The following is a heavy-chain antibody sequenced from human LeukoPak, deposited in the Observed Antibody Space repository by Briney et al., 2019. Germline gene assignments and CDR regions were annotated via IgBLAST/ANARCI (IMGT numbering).Heavy chain of an antibody. CDR1: GGTFSSYA. CDR3: ATDRYGDYVGWFDP. D-gene: IGHD4-17*01. Sequence: ASVKVSCKASGGTFSSYAISWVRQAPGKGLEWMGGFDPEDGETIYAQKFQGRVTMTEDTSTDTAYMELSSLRSEDTAVYYCATDRYGDYVGWFDPWGQGTLVTVSS. V-gene: IGHV1-24*01. CDR2: FDPEDGET. J-gene: IGHJ5*02.